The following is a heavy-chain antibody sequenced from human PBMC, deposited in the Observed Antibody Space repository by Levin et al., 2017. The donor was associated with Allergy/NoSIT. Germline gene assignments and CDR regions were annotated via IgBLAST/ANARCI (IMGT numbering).Heavy chain of an antibody. CDR2: IHSDTTIT. CDR3: VRGGCSSTSCLDY. V-gene: IGHV3-74*01. D-gene: IGHD2-2*01. CDR1: GFTFSPYY. Sequence: SGESLKISCAASGFTFSPYYMHWVRQAPGKGLAWVSNIHSDTTITNYADSVKGRFTISRDNAKNTLYLQMNSLRAEDTAVYYCVRGGCSSTSCLDYWGQGTLVTVSS. J-gene: IGHJ4*02.